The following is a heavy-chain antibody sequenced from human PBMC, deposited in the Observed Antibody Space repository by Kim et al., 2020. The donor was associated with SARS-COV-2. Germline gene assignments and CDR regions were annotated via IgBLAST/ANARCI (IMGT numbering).Heavy chain of an antibody. CDR3: ARAIVVVTAPWSDY. D-gene: IGHD2-21*02. CDR2: IWYDGSNK. CDR1: GFTFSSYG. V-gene: IGHV3-33*01. J-gene: IGHJ4*02. Sequence: GGSLRLSCAASGFTFSSYGMHWVRQAPGKGLEWVAVIWYDGSNKYYADSVKGRFTISRDNSKNTLYLQMNSLRAEDTAVYYCARAIVVVTAPWSDYWGQGTLVTVSS.